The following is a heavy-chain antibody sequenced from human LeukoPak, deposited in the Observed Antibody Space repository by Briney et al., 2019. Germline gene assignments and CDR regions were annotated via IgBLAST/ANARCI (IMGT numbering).Heavy chain of an antibody. CDR2: IIPILGIA. Sequence: GASVKVSCKASGGTFSSYAISWVRQAPGQGLEWMGRIIPILGIANYAQKFQGRVTITADKSTSTAYMELSSLRSEDTAVYYCARVRYSYGSFDYWFDPWGQGTLVTVSS. CDR3: ARVRYSYGSFDYWFDP. D-gene: IGHD5-18*01. V-gene: IGHV1-69*04. J-gene: IGHJ5*02. CDR1: GGTFSSYA.